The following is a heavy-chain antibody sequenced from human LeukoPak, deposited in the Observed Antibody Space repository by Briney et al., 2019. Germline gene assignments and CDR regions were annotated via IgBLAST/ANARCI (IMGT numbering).Heavy chain of an antibody. V-gene: IGHV4-59*01. Sequence: PSETPSLTCTVSGGSISSYYWSWIRQPPGKGLEWIGYIYYSGSTNYNPSLKSRVTISVDTSKNQFSLKLSSVTAADTAVYYCARAYSSSWYEVYYYMDVWGKGTTVTVSS. CDR2: IYYSGST. D-gene: IGHD6-13*01. CDR1: GGSISSYY. CDR3: ARAYSSSWYEVYYYMDV. J-gene: IGHJ6*03.